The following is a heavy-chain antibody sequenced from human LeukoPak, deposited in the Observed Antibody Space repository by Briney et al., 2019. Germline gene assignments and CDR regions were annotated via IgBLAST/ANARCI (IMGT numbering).Heavy chain of an antibody. CDR2: ISANGGEI. V-gene: IGHV3-23*01. J-gene: IGHJ4*02. Sequence: GGSLRLSCAASGFTFNIHAMSWVRQAPGRGPEWVSSISANGGEIRYADPVKGRFTISRDNSKNTLYLRMDSLRVEDTAIYYCSKDLIPGSIGYFDCWGQGTLVTVSS. D-gene: IGHD3-10*01. CDR3: SKDLIPGSIGYFDC. CDR1: GFTFNIHA.